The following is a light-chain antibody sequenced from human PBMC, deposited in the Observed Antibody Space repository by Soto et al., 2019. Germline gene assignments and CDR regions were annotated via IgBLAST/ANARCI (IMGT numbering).Light chain of an antibody. J-gene: IGKJ1*01. CDR1: QNIDIW. CDR3: QQYNSFWT. Sequence: DIQMTQSRSTLSASVGDRVTITCRASQNIDIWLAWYQQKPGKAPKLLIYDASTLESGVPSRFSGSGSGTEFALTISSLQPDDCATYCCQQYNSFWTFGQGTKVEVK. V-gene: IGKV1-5*01. CDR2: DAS.